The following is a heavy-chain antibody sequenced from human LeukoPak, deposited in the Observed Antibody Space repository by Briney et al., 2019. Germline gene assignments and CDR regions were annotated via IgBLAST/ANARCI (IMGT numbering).Heavy chain of an antibody. D-gene: IGHD1-26*01. Sequence: QTGGSLRLSCSASGFTFSSYAMHWVRQAPGKGLEYVSAISSNGGSTYYADSVKGRFTISRDNSKNTLYLQMSSLRAEDTAVYYCVKDGVLVGATGRGWDYWGQGTLVTVSS. J-gene: IGHJ4*02. CDR3: VKDGVLVGATGRGWDY. V-gene: IGHV3-64D*06. CDR2: ISSNGGST. CDR1: GFTFSSYA.